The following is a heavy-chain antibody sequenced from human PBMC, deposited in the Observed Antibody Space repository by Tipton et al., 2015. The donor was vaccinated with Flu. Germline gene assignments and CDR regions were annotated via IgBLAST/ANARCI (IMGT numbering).Heavy chain of an antibody. CDR1: GFTFSSYW. D-gene: IGHD1-26*01. CDR3: ACLYRGSKGFDY. CDR2: IKQDGSEK. J-gene: IGHJ4*02. V-gene: IGHV3-7*01. Sequence: GSLRLSCAASGFTFSSYWMSWVRQAPGKGLEWVANIKQDGSEKYYVDSVKGRFTISRDNAKNSLYLQMNNLRVEDTAVYYCACLYRGSKGFDYWGQGTLVTVSS.